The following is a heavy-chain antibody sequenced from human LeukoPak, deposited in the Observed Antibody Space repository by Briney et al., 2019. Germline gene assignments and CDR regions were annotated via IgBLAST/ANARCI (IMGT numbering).Heavy chain of an antibody. CDR3: ARGYDFWTN. D-gene: IGHD3-3*01. CDR2: IYYSGST. J-gene: IGHJ4*02. Sequence: SKTLSLTCTVSGGSISTYYWSWIRQPPGKGLEWIGYIYYSGSTNYNPSPKSRVTISVDTSKNQFSLKLNSMTAADTAVYYCARGYDFWTNWGQGTLVAVSS. V-gene: IGHV4-59*01. CDR1: GGSISTYY.